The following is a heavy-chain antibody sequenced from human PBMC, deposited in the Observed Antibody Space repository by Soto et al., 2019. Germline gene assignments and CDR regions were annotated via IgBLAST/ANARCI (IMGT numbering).Heavy chain of an antibody. CDR1: GFTFSNAW. V-gene: IGHV3-15*07. Sequence: GGSLRLSCAASGFTFSNAWMNWVRQAPGKVLEWVGRIKSKTDGGTTDYAAPVKGRFTISRDDSKNTLYLQMNSLKTEDTAVYYCTTGGGRVVVTAQYYYYYGMDVWGQGTTVTVSS. J-gene: IGHJ6*02. CDR3: TTGGGRVVVTAQYYYYYGMDV. D-gene: IGHD2-21*02. CDR2: IKSKTDGGTT.